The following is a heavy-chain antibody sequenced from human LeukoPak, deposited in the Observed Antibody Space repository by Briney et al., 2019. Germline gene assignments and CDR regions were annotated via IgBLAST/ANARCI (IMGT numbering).Heavy chain of an antibody. CDR1: GFTFSSYV. CDR3: AKDLLYYDILIHPSYWFDP. D-gene: IGHD3-9*01. Sequence: PGGSLRLSCAASGFTFSSYVMSWVRQAPGKGLEWVSAISGSGGSTYYADSVKGRFTISRDNSKNTLYLQMNSLRAEDTAVYYCAKDLLYYDILIHPSYWFDPWGQGTLVTVSS. J-gene: IGHJ5*02. V-gene: IGHV3-23*01. CDR2: ISGSGGST.